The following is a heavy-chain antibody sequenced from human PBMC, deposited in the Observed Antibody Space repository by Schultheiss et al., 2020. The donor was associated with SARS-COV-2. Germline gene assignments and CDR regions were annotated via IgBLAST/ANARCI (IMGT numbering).Heavy chain of an antibody. D-gene: IGHD3-10*01. V-gene: IGHV4-61*05. CDR3: ARGDGSGSYSDY. Sequence: SETLSLTCTVSGGSISSSSYYWSWIRQPPGKGLEWIGYIYYSGSTNYNPSLKSRVTISVDTSKNQFSLKLSSVTAADTAVYYCARGDGSGSYSDYWGQGTLVTVSS. CDR2: IYYSGST. J-gene: IGHJ4*02. CDR1: GGSISSSSYY.